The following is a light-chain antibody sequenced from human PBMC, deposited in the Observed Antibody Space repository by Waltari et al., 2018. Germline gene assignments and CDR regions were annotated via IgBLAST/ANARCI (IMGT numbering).Light chain of an antibody. Sequence: EIVLTQSPGTLSLSPGERATLSCRDSQSVSRALAWYQQNPCQAPRLLIYGASNRATGIPDTYSGSWSGTVFSLIINRLEPEDFAVYYCQHYVSLPVTFGQGTKVEIK. J-gene: IGKJ1*01. V-gene: IGKV3-20*01. CDR2: GAS. CDR1: QSVSRA. CDR3: QHYVSLPVT.